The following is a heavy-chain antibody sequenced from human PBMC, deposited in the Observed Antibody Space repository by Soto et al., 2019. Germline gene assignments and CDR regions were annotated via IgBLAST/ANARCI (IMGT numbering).Heavy chain of an antibody. CDR1: GYTFTTYY. J-gene: IGHJ1*01. Sequence: ASVKVSCKASGYTFTTYYIHWVRQAPGQGPEWMGWINPNTGGTHYSQGFQGRVTMTRDTSISTAYMELSSLGSDDTAVYYCARGDLCGGDCYEYFQHWGQGTLVTV. CDR2: INPNTGGT. D-gene: IGHD2-21*02. CDR3: ARGDLCGGDCYEYFQH. V-gene: IGHV1-2*02.